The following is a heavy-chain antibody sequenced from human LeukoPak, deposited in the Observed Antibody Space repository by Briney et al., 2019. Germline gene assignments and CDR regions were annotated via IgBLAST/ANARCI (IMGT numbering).Heavy chain of an antibody. CDR2: INSDGSST. V-gene: IGHV3-74*01. J-gene: IGHJ4*02. CDR1: GFTFSSYW. CDR3: ATLQFTGNFDY. Sequence: TGGSLRLSCAASGFTFSSYWMHWVRQAPGKGLVWVSRINSDGSSTSYADSVKGRFTISRDNAKNTLYLQMNSLRAEDTAVYYCATLQFTGNFDYWGQGTLVTVSS. D-gene: IGHD5-24*01.